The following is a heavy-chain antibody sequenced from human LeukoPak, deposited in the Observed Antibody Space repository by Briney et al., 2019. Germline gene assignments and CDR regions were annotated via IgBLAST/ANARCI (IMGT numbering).Heavy chain of an antibody. CDR2: INSDGSST. CDR1: GFTFSSYW. D-gene: IGHD3-10*01. V-gene: IGHV3-74*01. Sequence: GGSLRLSCAASGFTFSSYWMHWVRQAPGKGLVWVSRINSDGSSTSCADSVKGRFTISRDNAKNTLYLQMNSLRAEDTAVYYCARDPTVLWFGELLPLDYWGQGTLVTVSS. CDR3: ARDPTVLWFGELLPLDY. J-gene: IGHJ4*02.